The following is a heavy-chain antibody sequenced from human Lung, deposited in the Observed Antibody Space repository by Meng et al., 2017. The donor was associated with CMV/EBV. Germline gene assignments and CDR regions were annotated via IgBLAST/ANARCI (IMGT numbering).Heavy chain of an antibody. Sequence: SVKVSCKASGYTFTAHYFHWVRQAPGQGLEWMGWIHPHRGDTNYAQQFQGRVTLTRDTSINTGYMELTRLTSDDTAVYYCARDDNWGPDYWGQGTLVTVSS. CDR1: GYTFTAHY. V-gene: IGHV1-2*02. CDR2: IHPHRGDT. D-gene: IGHD7-27*01. J-gene: IGHJ4*02. CDR3: ARDDNWGPDY.